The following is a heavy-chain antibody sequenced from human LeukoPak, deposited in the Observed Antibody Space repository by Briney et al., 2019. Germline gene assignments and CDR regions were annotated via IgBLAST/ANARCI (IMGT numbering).Heavy chain of an antibody. CDR2: IYYSEST. CDR1: GASVSSYY. CDR3: ARQGQQLAGLHHYFYMDV. J-gene: IGHJ6*03. V-gene: IGHV4-59*08. D-gene: IGHD6-13*01. Sequence: SETLSLTCTVSGASVSSYYWSWIRQPPGKGLEWIGYIYYSESTSYNPSLKSRVTISVDTSKNQFSLELSSVTASDTAVYFCARQGQQLAGLHHYFYMDVWGKGTTVTVSS.